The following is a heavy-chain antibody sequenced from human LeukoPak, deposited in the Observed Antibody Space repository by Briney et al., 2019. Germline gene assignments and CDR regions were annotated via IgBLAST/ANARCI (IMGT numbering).Heavy chain of an antibody. Sequence: PSETLSLTCTVSGGSISSYYWSWIRQPAGKGLEWIGRIYTSGSTNYNPSLKSRVTMSVDTSKNQFSLKLSSVTAADTAVYYCAREEGREECSSGWYIDYWGQGTLVTVSS. CDR2: IYTSGST. CDR3: AREEGREECSSGWYIDY. CDR1: GGSISSYY. J-gene: IGHJ4*02. V-gene: IGHV4-4*07. D-gene: IGHD6-19*01.